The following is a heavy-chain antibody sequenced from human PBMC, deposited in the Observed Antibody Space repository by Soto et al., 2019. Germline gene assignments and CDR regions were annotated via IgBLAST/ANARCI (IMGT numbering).Heavy chain of an antibody. CDR3: ARGGPRGSVDY. J-gene: IGHJ4*02. CDR1: GFTFSNYG. Sequence: PGGSLRLSCAASGFTFSNYGMYWVRQAPGKGLEWVSTIDNSGGITYYADSVKGRFTSSRDNAKNTVYLQMNSLRVDDTAVYYCARGGPRGSVDYWGQGSLVTDSS. V-gene: IGHV3-NL1*01. D-gene: IGHD1-26*01. CDR2: IDNSGGIT.